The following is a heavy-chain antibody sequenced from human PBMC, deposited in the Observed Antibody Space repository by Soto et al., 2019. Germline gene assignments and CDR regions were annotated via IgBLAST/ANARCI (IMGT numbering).Heavy chain of an antibody. CDR1: GDSINSDNYY. Sequence: QLQLQESGPGLVKPSETLSLTCSVSGDSINSDNYYWGWIRQPPGKGLEWIGSIYYRGNTYYNPSLKTRDTISLDKSKRQFSLKLNSVTAADSAVYFCARLEGLATISYYFDYWGQGTLVTVSS. CDR3: ARLEGLATISYYFDY. J-gene: IGHJ4*02. CDR2: IYYRGNT. V-gene: IGHV4-39*01. D-gene: IGHD3-9*01.